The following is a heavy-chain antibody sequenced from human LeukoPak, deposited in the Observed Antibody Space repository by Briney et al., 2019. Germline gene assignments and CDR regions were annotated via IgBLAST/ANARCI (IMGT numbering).Heavy chain of an antibody. D-gene: IGHD2-21*02. Sequence: GRSLRLSCAASGFTVSSNYVGWVRQAPGKGLEWVSVIYRDGSTYYADSVKGRFTISRDNSKNTLYLQMNNLRVEDTAVYYCARVMTAITNWFDPWGQGTLVTVSS. CDR3: ARVMTAITNWFDP. CDR2: IYRDGST. V-gene: IGHV3-66*01. CDR1: GFTVSSNY. J-gene: IGHJ5*02.